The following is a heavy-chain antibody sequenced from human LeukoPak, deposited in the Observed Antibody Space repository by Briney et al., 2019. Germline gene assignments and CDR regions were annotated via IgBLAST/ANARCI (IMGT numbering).Heavy chain of an antibody. CDR2: IRYDGSNK. V-gene: IGHV3-30*02. D-gene: IGHD4-23*01. Sequence: GGSLRLSCAASGFTFSSYGMHWVRQAPGKGLEWVAFIRYDGSNKYYADSVKGRFTISRDNSKNTLYLQMNSLRAEDTAVYYCAKDRTTTVVPEYFQRWGQGTLVTVSS. CDR1: GFTFSSYG. J-gene: IGHJ1*01. CDR3: AKDRTTTVVPEYFQR.